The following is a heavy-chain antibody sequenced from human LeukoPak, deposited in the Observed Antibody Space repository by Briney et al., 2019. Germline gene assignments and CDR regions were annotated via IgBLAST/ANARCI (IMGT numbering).Heavy chain of an antibody. V-gene: IGHV5-51*01. CDR3: ARRTASAYYLDL. Sequence: PGESLKISCRGSGFSFTSYWIGWVRQKPGTGLEWMGIIHPRDPDTQYRPSFQGHVTISADKSSSTAFLQWSSLKPSDTGIYYCARRTASAYYLDLWGKGTRVTVSS. CDR2: IHPRDPDT. CDR1: GFSFTSYW. D-gene: IGHD5-18*01. J-gene: IGHJ6*03.